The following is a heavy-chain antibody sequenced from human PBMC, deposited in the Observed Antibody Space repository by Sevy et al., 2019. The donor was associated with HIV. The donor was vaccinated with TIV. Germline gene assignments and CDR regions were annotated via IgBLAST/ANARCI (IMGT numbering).Heavy chain of an antibody. V-gene: IGHV3-64D*06. CDR3: VKDPDYNFWRGDYGMDV. J-gene: IGHJ6*02. Sequence: GGSLRLSCSGSGFSFSNSAMNWVRQTPGKGLKYVSAISSDGVSTYYTDSVRGRFTISRDNSKNTLYLQMSSLRVEVTAVYYCVKDPDYNFWRGDYGMDVWGQGTTVTSP. CDR1: GFSFSNSA. CDR2: ISSDGVST. D-gene: IGHD3-3*01.